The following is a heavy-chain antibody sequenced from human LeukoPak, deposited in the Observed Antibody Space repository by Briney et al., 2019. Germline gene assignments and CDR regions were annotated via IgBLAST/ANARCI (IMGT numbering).Heavy chain of an antibody. CDR1: GGSINFYF. D-gene: IGHD6-13*01. Sequence: ETLSLTCTVSGGSINFYFWSWLRQPAGKGLEWIGRIYSTGSTNYSPSLKSRVTMSVDKSKNQFSLNLSSVTAADTAVYYCARGIADPYSFDAWGQGSLVTVSS. CDR3: ARGIADPYSFDA. J-gene: IGHJ4*02. CDR2: IYSTGST. V-gene: IGHV4-4*07.